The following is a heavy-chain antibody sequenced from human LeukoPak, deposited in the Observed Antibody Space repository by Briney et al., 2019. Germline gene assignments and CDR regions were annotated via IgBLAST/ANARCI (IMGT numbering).Heavy chain of an antibody. CDR2: ISGDGGST. D-gene: IGHD2-2*01. V-gene: IGHV3-43*02. CDR1: GFTFDDYT. J-gene: IGHJ3*02. Sequence: PGGSLRLSCAASGFTFDDYTMHWVRQAPGKGLEWVSLISGDGGSTYYADSVKGRFTISRDNAKNSLYLQMNSLRAEDTAVYYCARGGVYCSSTSCYGVAFDIWGQGTMVTVSS. CDR3: ARGGVYCSSTSCYGVAFDI.